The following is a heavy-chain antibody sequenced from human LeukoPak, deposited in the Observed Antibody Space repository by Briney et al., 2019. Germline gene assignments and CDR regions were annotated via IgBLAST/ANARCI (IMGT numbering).Heavy chain of an antibody. V-gene: IGHV4-34*01. CDR1: GGSFSGYY. J-gene: IGHJ4*02. CDR3: ASSPAAIPDAFDY. Sequence: SETLSLTCAVYGGSFSGYYWSWIRQPPGKGLEWIGEINHSGSTNYNPSLKSRVAISVDTSKNQFSLKLSSVTAADTAVYYCASSPAAIPDAFDYWGQGTLVTVSS. CDR2: INHSGST. D-gene: IGHD2-2*01.